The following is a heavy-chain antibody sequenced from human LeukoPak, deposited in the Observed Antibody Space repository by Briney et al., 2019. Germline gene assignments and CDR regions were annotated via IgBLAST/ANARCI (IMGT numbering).Heavy chain of an antibody. CDR2: MNPNSGDT. CDR3: ARDLKRGYSYGSGNSNFDT. V-gene: IGHV1-8*01. J-gene: IGHJ4*02. D-gene: IGHD3-10*01. Sequence: ASVKVSCKASGYIFTSFEINWVRQAPGQGLEWMGWMNPNSGDTDYAWKFQARVTMTSDTSTTTAYMELSSLTSEDTAVYYCARDLKRGYSYGSGNSNFDTWGQGTLVTVSS. CDR1: GYIFTSFE.